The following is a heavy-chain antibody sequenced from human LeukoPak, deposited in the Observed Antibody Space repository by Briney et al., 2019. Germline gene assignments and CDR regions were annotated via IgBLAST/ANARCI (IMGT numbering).Heavy chain of an antibody. Sequence: PGGSLRLSCVASGFSFSGHWMHWVRQAPGKGLVAVSRITPDGTDTAYADSVKGRFTISRDNAKNTLYLEMNSLTAEDTALYYCTRSGFSNGYDYWGLGTLVTVSS. CDR2: ITPDGTDT. J-gene: IGHJ4*02. CDR1: GFSFSGHW. D-gene: IGHD2-8*01. V-gene: IGHV3-74*03. CDR3: TRSGFSNGYDY.